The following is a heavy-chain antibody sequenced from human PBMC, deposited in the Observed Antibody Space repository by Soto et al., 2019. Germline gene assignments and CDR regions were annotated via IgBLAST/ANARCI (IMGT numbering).Heavy chain of an antibody. D-gene: IGHD6-13*01. CDR1: GFTFSSYA. Sequence: EVQLLESGGGLVQPGESLRLSCAASGFTFSSYALTWVRQAPGKGLEWVSAISNNGGSTYYADSVKGRFTVSRDNSKNTLYLQMNSLRAEDTAVYYWAKGSIAGPTGWFDPWGQGTLVTVSS. V-gene: IGHV3-23*01. CDR3: AKGSIAGPTGWFDP. CDR2: ISNNGGST. J-gene: IGHJ5*02.